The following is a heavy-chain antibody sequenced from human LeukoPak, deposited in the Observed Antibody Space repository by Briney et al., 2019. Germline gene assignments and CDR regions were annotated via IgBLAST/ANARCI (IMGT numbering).Heavy chain of an antibody. V-gene: IGHV4-31*03. D-gene: IGHD3-10*01. CDR3: AREPPQYYYGSGSYYFDY. J-gene: IGHJ4*02. CDR1: GGSISDAAYY. CDR2: IYYSGST. Sequence: SETLSLTCTVSGGSISDAAYYWTWIRQHPGEGLEWIGYIYYSGSTSYNPSLKSRVTISVDTSKNQFSLKLTSVTAADTAVYYCAREPPQYYYGSGSYYFDYWGQGTLVTVSS.